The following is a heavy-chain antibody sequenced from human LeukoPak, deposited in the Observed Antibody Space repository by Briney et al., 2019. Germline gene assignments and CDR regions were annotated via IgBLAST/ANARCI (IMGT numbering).Heavy chain of an antibody. CDR1: GGSISSYY. Sequence: SETLSLTCTVSGGSISSYYWSWNRQPPGKGLEWIGYIYTSGSTNYNPSLKSRVTISVDTSKNQFSLKLSSVTAADTAVYYCAGGYSYDDDAFDIWGQGTMVTVSS. V-gene: IGHV4-4*09. CDR2: IYTSGST. CDR3: AGGYSYDDDAFDI. J-gene: IGHJ3*02. D-gene: IGHD5-18*01.